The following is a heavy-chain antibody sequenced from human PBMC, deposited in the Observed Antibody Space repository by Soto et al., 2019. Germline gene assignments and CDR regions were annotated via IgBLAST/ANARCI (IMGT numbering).Heavy chain of an antibody. CDR3: AKGTLVKPPGTRAFDL. J-gene: IGHJ3*01. CDR2: LGVRST. D-gene: IGHD6-13*01. CDR1: GFTFSNYA. Sequence: EVQLLESGGGLVQPGGSLRLFCAASGFTFSNYAMSWVRQAPGMGLEWVSTLGVRSTYYADSGQGRFTISRDNSNNALYLQMNSLRVGDRAVYYCAKGTLVKPPGTRAFDLWGQGTMVIDSS. V-gene: IGHV3-23*01.